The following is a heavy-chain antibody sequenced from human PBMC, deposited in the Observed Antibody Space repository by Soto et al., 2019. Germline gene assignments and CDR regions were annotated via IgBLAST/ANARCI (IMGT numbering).Heavy chain of an antibody. V-gene: IGHV1-46*03. Sequence: ASVKVSCKASGYTFTSYYMHWVRQAPGQGLEWMGIINPSGGSTSYAQKFQGRVTMTRDTSTSTVYMELSSLRSEDTAVYYCARGGMYSYGYYYYGMDVWGQGTKVTVSS. CDR2: INPSGGST. CDR1: GYTFTSYY. CDR3: ARGGMYSYGYYYYGMDV. J-gene: IGHJ6*02. D-gene: IGHD5-18*01.